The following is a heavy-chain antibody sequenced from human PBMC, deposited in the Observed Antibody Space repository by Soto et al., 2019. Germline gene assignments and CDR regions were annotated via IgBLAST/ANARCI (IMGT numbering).Heavy chain of an antibody. CDR3: ARVNYRTFDY. CDR2: IYYSGST. V-gene: IGHV4-59*01. D-gene: IGHD1-7*01. Sequence: QVQLQESGPGLVKPSETLSLTCTVSGGSISSYYWSWIRQPPGKGLEWIGYIYYSGSTNYNPSLKSRVTISVDTSKNQFSLKLSSVTAADTAVYYCARVNYRTFDYWGQGTLVTVSS. J-gene: IGHJ4*02. CDR1: GGSISSYY.